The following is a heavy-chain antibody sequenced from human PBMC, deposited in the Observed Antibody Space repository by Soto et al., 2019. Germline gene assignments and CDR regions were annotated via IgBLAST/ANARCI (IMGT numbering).Heavy chain of an antibody. CDR1: GFTFANYG. Sequence: VGSLRLSCGTSGFTFANYGMGWVRQAPGRGLGWVSGISSSGGRTYYADSVKGRFTISRDNSRNTLFLQMNSLRAEDTAVYYCAKVAKSRVVIEYFDYWGQGSLVTVSS. CDR2: ISSSGGRT. CDR3: AKVAKSRVVIEYFDY. V-gene: IGHV3-23*01. D-gene: IGHD3-3*01. J-gene: IGHJ4*02.